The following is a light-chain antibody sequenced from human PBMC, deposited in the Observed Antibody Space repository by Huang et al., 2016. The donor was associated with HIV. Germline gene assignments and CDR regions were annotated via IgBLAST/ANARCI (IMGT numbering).Light chain of an antibody. CDR1: QTISSNY. Sequence: EVVLTQSPGTLSLSPGERATLPCRASQTISSNYFAWYQQKPGQAPRLLIYGISNRATGIPDRFSGSGSGTDCTLTISRLEPEDFAVYYCQQYGNSPPYTFGQGTTLDIK. V-gene: IGKV3-20*01. CDR2: GIS. J-gene: IGKJ2*01. CDR3: QQYGNSPPYT.